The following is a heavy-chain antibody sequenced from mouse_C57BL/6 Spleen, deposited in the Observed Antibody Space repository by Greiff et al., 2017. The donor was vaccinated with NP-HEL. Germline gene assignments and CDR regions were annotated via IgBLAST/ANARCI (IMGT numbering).Heavy chain of an antibody. J-gene: IGHJ1*03. Sequence: VQLQQSGAELVKPGASVKLSCKASGYTFTSYWMHWVKQRPGQGLEWIGMIHPNSGSTNYNEKFKSKATLTVDKSSSTAYMQLSSLTSEDSAVYYCARSSNYEDFDVWGTGTTVTVSS. V-gene: IGHV1-64*01. CDR1: GYTFTSYW. CDR3: ARSSNYEDFDV. D-gene: IGHD2-5*01. CDR2: IHPNSGST.